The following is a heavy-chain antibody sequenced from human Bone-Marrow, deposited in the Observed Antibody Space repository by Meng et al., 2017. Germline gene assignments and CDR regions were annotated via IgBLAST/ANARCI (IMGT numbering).Heavy chain of an antibody. CDR1: GFTFTNYG. CDR3: ARSQGNFGFGGYLDY. V-gene: IGHV3-33*01. Sequence: QVQVVESGGGVVQPGKSLRLSCATSGFTFTNYGIHWVRQAPGKGLEWVGVGWHDGSRTYYEESVKGRFTISRDNSKKTVYLQMDSLRADDTAVYYCARSQGNFGFGGYLDYWGQGTLVTVSS. CDR2: GWHDGSRT. J-gene: IGHJ4*02. D-gene: IGHD3-3*02.